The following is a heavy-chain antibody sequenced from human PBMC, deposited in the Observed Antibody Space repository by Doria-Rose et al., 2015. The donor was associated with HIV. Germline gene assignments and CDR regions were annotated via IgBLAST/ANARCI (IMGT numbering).Heavy chain of an antibody. J-gene: IGHJ4*02. Sequence: GSITSYYWTWIRQPPGKGLEWIGDMYSSGSSTYTPSLKSRVSMSVDTSKNQFSLRLTSVTAADTAVYYCARHSTVIASNFDYWGPGTLVTVSS. CDR1: GSITSYY. CDR3: ARHSTVIASNFDY. CDR2: MYSSGSS. V-gene: IGHV4-4*07. D-gene: IGHD2-15*01.